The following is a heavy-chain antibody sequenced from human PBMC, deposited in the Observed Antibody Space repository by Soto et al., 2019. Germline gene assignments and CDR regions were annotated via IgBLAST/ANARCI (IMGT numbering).Heavy chain of an antibody. J-gene: IGHJ5*02. V-gene: IGHV3-11*05. D-gene: IGHD6-13*01. Sequence: QVQLVESGGGLVKPGGSLRLYWAASGFTFSDYYMSWIRQAPGKGLEWVSYISSSSSYTNYADSVKGRFTISRDNAKNSLYLQMNSLRAEDTAVYYCARVIAGIAAAGTGWFDPWGQGTLVTVSS. CDR3: ARVIAGIAAAGTGWFDP. CDR2: ISSSSSYT. CDR1: GFTFSDYY.